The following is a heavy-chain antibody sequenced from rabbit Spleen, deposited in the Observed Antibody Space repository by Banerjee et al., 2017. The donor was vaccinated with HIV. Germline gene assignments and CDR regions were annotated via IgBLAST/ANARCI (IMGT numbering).Heavy chain of an antibody. V-gene: IGHV1S45*01. CDR3: ARGGGYTRLDL. CDR2: IYTANSDT. D-gene: IGHD1-1*01. CDR1: GFSFSSSYW. J-gene: IGHJ3*01. Sequence: QQQLVESGGDLVKPEGSLTLTCKASGFSFSSSYWICWVRQAPGKGLEWIACIYTANSDTYYASWAKGRFTISKTSSTTVTLQMTSLTAADTATYFCARGGGYTRLDLWGPGTLVTVS.